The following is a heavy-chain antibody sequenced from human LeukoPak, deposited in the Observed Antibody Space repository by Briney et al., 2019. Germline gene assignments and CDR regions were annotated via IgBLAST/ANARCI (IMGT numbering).Heavy chain of an antibody. CDR3: ARWGSTSCYGY. CDR1: GFTFSGYW. Sequence: PGGSLRLSCAASGFTFSGYWMAWVRQAPGKGLEYVAAISTIGDSTYYANSVKGRFTISRDNSKNTLYLQMGSLRVEDMAVYYCARWGSTSCYGYWGQGTLVTVSS. CDR2: ISTIGDST. D-gene: IGHD2-2*01. V-gene: IGHV3-64*01. J-gene: IGHJ4*02.